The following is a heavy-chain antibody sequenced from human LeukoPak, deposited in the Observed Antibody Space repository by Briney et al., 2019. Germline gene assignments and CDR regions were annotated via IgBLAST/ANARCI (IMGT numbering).Heavy chain of an antibody. CDR3: ARVYYDSLPGPFSGFDY. D-gene: IGHD3-9*01. Sequence: SETLSLTCTVSGGSISSGGYFWSWLRQHPGKGLEWIGYIYYSGSTYYNPSIKSRVTISVDTSKNQFSLKLSSVTAAATAVYFCARVYYDSLPGPFSGFDYWGEGTLVTVSS. J-gene: IGHJ4*02. V-gene: IGHV4-31*03. CDR2: IYYSGST. CDR1: GGSISSGGYF.